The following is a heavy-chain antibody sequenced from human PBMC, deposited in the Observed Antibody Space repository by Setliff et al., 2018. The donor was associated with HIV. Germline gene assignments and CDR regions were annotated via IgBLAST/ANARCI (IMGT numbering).Heavy chain of an antibody. V-gene: IGHV3-48*03. CDR3: ARDFRDYVGKFDY. J-gene: IGHJ4*02. D-gene: IGHD1-26*01. CDR2: ISSSGGTI. CDR1: GFTFSSYE. Sequence: GGSLRLSCAASGFTFSSYEMNWVRQAPGKGLEWVSYISSSGGTIYYADSVKGRFTISRDNAKKSLYLQMNSLRADDTAVYYCARDFRDYVGKFDYWGQGTLVTVS.